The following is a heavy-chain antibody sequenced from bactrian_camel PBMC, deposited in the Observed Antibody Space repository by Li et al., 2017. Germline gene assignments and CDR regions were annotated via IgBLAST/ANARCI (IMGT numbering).Heavy chain of an antibody. D-gene: IGHD2*01. V-gene: IGHV3S53*01. Sequence: HVQLVESGGGLVQPGGSLRLSCAASGFTCSSCCMGWFRQAPGKEREAIATIGSDGSTSYADSVKGRFTISTDNAKSSLTLQMNSLKLEDTAMYYCAADFWVDRNARHRCGVEAPKSPSPHWGQGTQVTVS. CDR1: GFTCSSCC. J-gene: IGHJ4*01. CDR2: IGSDGST. CDR3: AADFWVDRNARHRCGVEAPKSPSPH.